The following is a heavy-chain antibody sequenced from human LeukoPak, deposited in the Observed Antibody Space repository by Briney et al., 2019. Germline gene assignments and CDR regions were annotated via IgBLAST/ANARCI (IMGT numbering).Heavy chain of an antibody. CDR1: GFTFSDYY. CDR3: AKGDDYGDYFAYFDY. D-gene: IGHD4-17*01. CDR2: ISSSGSTI. Sequence: PGGSLRLSCAASGFTFSDYYMSWIRQAPGKGLERVSYISSSGSTIYYADSVKGRFTISRDNSKNTLYLQMNSLRAEDTAVYYCAKGDDYGDYFAYFDYWGQGTLVTVSS. V-gene: IGHV3-11*01. J-gene: IGHJ4*02.